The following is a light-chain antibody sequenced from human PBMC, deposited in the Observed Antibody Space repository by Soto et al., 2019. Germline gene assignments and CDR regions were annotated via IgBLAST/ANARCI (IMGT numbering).Light chain of an antibody. J-gene: IGLJ2*01. CDR1: SSDIGGYNY. V-gene: IGLV2-14*01. CDR3: SSYTSTSLPHVV. CDR2: EVT. Sequence: QSVLTQPASVSGSPGQSITISCTGTSSDIGGYNYVSWYEQHPGKAPKLLIFEVTNRPSGVSDRFSGSKSGYTASLTISGLQAEDEAHYYCSSYTSTSLPHVVFGGGTKVTVL.